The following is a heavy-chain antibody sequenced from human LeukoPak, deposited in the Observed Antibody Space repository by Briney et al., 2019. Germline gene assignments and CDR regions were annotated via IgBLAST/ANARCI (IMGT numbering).Heavy chain of an antibody. Sequence: SQTLSLTCAISGDSVSSNSGVWNWIMQSPSRGLEWLGKTYYRSKWYNDYAVSVKSRITINPDTSKNQFSLHLNSVTPEDTAVYYCARSLWGGAFDAWGQGTMVAVSS. CDR2: TYYRSKWYN. J-gene: IGHJ3*01. CDR3: ARSLWGGAFDA. D-gene: IGHD3-16*01. CDR1: GDSVSSNSGV. V-gene: IGHV6-1*01.